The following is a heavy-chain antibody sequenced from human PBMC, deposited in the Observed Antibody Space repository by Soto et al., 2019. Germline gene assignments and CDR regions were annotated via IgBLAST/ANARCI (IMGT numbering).Heavy chain of an antibody. CDR2: ISYDGSNK. D-gene: IGHD3-22*01. CDR3: ASGLLGGYYDSSGYYYRWFDP. Sequence: QVQLVESGGGVVQPGRSLRLSCAASGFTFSSYAMHWVRQAPGKGLEWVAVISYDGSNKYYADSVKGRFTISRDNSKNKLYLQMNSLRAEDTAVYYCASGLLGGYYDSSGYYYRWFDPWGQGTLVTVSS. J-gene: IGHJ5*02. V-gene: IGHV3-30-3*01. CDR1: GFTFSSYA.